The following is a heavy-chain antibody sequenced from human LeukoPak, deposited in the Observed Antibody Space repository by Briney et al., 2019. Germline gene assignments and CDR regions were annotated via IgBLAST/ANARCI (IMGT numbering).Heavy chain of an antibody. CDR3: ARVLDCVFDY. Sequence: ASVCDSRKASGYTFTGYYMHWVRQAPGQGLEWMGWINPNSGGTNYAQKFQGWRTMTRDTSIRPAYMELSRLRSDDTAVYYCARVLDCVFDYWCHETTVTVAS. J-gene: IGHJ4*03. V-gene: IGHV1-2*04. CDR1: GYTFTGYY. D-gene: IGHD2-21*02. CDR2: INPNSGGT.